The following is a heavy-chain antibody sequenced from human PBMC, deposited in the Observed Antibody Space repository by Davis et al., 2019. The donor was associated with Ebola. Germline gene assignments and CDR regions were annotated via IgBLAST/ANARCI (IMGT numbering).Heavy chain of an antibody. J-gene: IGHJ4*02. CDR1: GYTFTTYY. CDR3: ARGNRGGDILTGSFFDY. D-gene: IGHD3-9*01. CDR2: INPSGGST. Sequence: ASVKVSCKTSGYTFTTYYMYWVRQAPGQGLEWMGIINPSGGSTTYVQKFQGRVTMTRDTSTSTVYMELSSLRSEDTAMYYCARGNRGGDILTGSFFDYWGQGTLVTVSS. V-gene: IGHV1-46*03.